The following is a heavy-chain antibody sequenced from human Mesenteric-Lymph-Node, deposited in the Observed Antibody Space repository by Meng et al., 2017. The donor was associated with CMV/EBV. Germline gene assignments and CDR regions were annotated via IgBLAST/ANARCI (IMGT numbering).Heavy chain of an antibody. D-gene: IGHD1-1*01. CDR3: AKRSATSPGYSDY. J-gene: IGHJ4*02. CDR1: GFTFSNYA. V-gene: IGHV3-23*01. CDR2: ISGSGGGT. Sequence: GESLKISCAASGFTFSNYAMSWVRQAPGKGLEWVSLISGSGGGTYYADSVRGRFTVSRDNSKNTLHLQMDALRPEDAAIYYCAKRSATSPGYSDYWGQGTLVTVSS.